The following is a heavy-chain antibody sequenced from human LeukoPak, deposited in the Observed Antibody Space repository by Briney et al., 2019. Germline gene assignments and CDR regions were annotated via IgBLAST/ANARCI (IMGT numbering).Heavy chain of an antibody. Sequence: GRSLRLSCAASGFTFSSYAMHWVRQAPGKGLEWVAVISYDGSNKYYADSVKGRFTISRDNSKNTLYLQMNSLRAEDTAVYYCAREGFDWLQYYYYYYMDVWGKGTTVTVSS. J-gene: IGHJ6*03. CDR2: ISYDGSNK. D-gene: IGHD3-9*01. V-gene: IGHV3-30*04. CDR3: AREGFDWLQYYYYYYMDV. CDR1: GFTFSSYA.